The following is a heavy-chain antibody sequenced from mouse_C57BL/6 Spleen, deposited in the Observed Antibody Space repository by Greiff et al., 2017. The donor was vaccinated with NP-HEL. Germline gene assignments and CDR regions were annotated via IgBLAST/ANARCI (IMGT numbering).Heavy chain of an antibody. Sequence: EVMLVESGGGLVQPGGSLSLSCAASGFTFTDYYMSWVRQPPGKALEWLGFIRNKANGYTTEYGASVKGRFTISRDNSQSILYLQMNALRAEDSATYYCARYRYYGSSGWYFDVWGTGTTVTVSS. J-gene: IGHJ1*03. D-gene: IGHD1-1*01. CDR3: ARYRYYGSSGWYFDV. V-gene: IGHV7-3*01. CDR1: GFTFTDYY. CDR2: IRNKANGYTT.